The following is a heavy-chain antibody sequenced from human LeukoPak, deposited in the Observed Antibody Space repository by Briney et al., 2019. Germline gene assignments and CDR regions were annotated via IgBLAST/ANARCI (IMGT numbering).Heavy chain of an antibody. V-gene: IGHV1-69*06. D-gene: IGHD5-18*01. CDR1: GGTFSSYA. CDR2: IIPIFGTA. CDR3: ARRGGYSYGLYYFDY. Sequence: SVKVSCKASGGTFSSYAISWVRQAPGQGLEWMGGIIPIFGTANYAQKFQGRVTITADKSTSTAYMELSSLRAEDTAVYYCARRGGYSYGLYYFDYWGQGTLVTVSS. J-gene: IGHJ4*02.